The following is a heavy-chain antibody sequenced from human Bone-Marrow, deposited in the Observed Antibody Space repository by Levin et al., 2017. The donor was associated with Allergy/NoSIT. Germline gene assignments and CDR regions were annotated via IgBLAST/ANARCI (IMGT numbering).Heavy chain of an antibody. J-gene: IGHJ4*02. Sequence: SGPTLVKPTQNLTLTCSVSGVSLSTPGVSVGWIRQPPGQALEWLALIYWDDEKRFSPSLKTRLTIIKDTSKNHVVLTLTDVESVDTGTYFCAHRSIAVAGGGRYFDFWCQGTLVTVSS. CDR1: GVSLSTPGVS. D-gene: IGHD6-19*01. V-gene: IGHV2-5*02. CDR3: AHRSIAVAGGGRYFDF. CDR2: IYWDDEK.